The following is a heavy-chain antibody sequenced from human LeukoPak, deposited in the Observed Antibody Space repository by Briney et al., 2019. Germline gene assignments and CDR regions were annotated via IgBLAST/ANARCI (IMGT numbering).Heavy chain of an antibody. J-gene: IGHJ5*02. Sequence: SETLSLTCTVSGGSISSYYWSWIRQPPGKGLEWIGYIYYSGSTNYNPSLKSRVTISVDMSKNQFSLKLSSVTAADTAVYYCARVDQSGYDTRGWFDPWGQGTLVTVSS. CDR1: GGSISSYY. V-gene: IGHV4-59*01. D-gene: IGHD5-12*01. CDR2: IYYSGST. CDR3: ARVDQSGYDTRGWFDP.